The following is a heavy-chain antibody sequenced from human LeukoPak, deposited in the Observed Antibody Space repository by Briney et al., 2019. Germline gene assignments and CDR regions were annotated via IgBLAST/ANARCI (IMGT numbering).Heavy chain of an antibody. J-gene: IGHJ4*02. CDR1: GFTFSSYV. Sequence: GGSLRLSCAASGFTFSSYVMSWVRQAPGKGLEWVAVISYDGSSKYYADSVKGRFTISRDNSKNTLYLQMNSLRAEDTAVYYCAKDRATQWPRPIYDYWGQGTLVTVSS. V-gene: IGHV3-30*12. D-gene: IGHD6-19*01. CDR3: AKDRATQWPRPIYDY. CDR2: ISYDGSSK.